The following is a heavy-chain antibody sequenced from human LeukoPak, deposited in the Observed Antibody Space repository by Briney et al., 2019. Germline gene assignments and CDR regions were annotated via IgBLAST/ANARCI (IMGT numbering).Heavy chain of an antibody. V-gene: IGHV1-24*01. J-gene: IGHJ3*02. D-gene: IGHD3-22*01. CDR2: FDPEDGET. CDR1: GYTLTELS. Sequence: ASVTVSCKVSGYTLTELSMHWERQAPGKGLEWMGGFDPEDGETIYAQKFQGRVTMTEDTSTDTAYMELSSLRSEDTAVYYCATYYDSSGYTDAFDIWGQGTMITVSS. CDR3: ATYYDSSGYTDAFDI.